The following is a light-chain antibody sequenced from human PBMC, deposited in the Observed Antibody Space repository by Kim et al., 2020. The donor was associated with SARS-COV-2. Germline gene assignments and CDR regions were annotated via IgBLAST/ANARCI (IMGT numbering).Light chain of an antibody. CDR1: RSIGNH. V-gene: IGKV1-39*01. J-gene: IGKJ2*01. CDR3: QQSDITPYT. Sequence: DIQMTQSPSSLSASVGDRVTITCRASRSIGNHLNWYQQRPGKAPNLLIYAASNLQTGVSSRFSGSKSGTDFTLSIRNLQPEDSATYYCQQSDITPYTFGQGTKLEIK. CDR2: AAS.